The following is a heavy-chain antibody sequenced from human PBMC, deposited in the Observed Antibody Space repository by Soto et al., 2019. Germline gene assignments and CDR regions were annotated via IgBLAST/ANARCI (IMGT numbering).Heavy chain of an antibody. CDR1: GYTFTSYA. V-gene: IGHV1-3*01. CDR2: INAGNGNT. CDR3: AREGQLLYYYYYMDV. J-gene: IGHJ6*03. D-gene: IGHD2-2*01. Sequence: QVQLVQSGAEVKKPGASVKVSCKASGYTFTSYAMHWVRQAPGQRLEWMGWINAGNGNTKYSQKFQGRVTITRDTSASTDYMELSSLRAEDTAVYYCAREGQLLYYYYYMDVWGKGTTVTVS.